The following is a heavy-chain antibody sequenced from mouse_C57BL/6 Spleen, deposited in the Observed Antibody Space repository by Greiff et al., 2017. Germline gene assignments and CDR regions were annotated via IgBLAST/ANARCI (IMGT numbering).Heavy chain of an antibody. CDR1: GYTFTSYW. J-gene: IGHJ4*01. Sequence: QVQLQQPGAELVKPGASVKLSCKASGYTFTSYWMHWVKQRPGQGLEWIGMIHPNSGSTNYNEKFKSKATLTVDKSSSTAYMQLSSLTSEDSAVYYCARGVYYGSSYGYYAMDYWGQGTSVTVSS. CDR3: ARGVYYGSSYGYYAMDY. V-gene: IGHV1-64*01. CDR2: IHPNSGST. D-gene: IGHD1-1*01.